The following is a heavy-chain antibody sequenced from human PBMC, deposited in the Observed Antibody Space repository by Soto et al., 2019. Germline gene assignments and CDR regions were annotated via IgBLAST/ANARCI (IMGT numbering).Heavy chain of an antibody. CDR1: GFTFSSYA. J-gene: IGHJ4*02. V-gene: IGHV3-23*01. CDR2: ISGSGGST. Sequence: GGSLRLSCAASGFTFSSYAMSWVRQAPGKGLEWVSAISGSGGSTYYADSVKGRFTISRDNSKNTLYLQMNSLRAEDTAVYYCAKAPGWSSGWYHFGYWGQGTLVNVSS. D-gene: IGHD6-19*01. CDR3: AKAPGWSSGWYHFGY.